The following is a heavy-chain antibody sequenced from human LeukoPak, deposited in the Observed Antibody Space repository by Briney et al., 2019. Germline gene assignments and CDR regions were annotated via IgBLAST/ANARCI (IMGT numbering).Heavy chain of an antibody. Sequence: SETLSLTCAVYGGSFSGYYWSWIRQPPGKGLEWIGEINHSGSTNYNPSLKSRVTISVDTSKNQFSLKLSSVTAADTAVYYCARGPLGPRDYVWGSYRYFEYYFDYWGQGTLVTVSS. CDR3: ARGPLGPRDYVWGSYRYFEYYFDY. V-gene: IGHV4-34*01. CDR2: INHSGST. D-gene: IGHD3-16*02. J-gene: IGHJ4*02. CDR1: GGSFSGYY.